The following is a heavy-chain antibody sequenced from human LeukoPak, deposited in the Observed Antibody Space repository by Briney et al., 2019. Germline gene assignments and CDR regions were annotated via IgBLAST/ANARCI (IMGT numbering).Heavy chain of an antibody. CDR1: GGSISSGSYY. V-gene: IGHV4-61*02. D-gene: IGHD1-26*01. Sequence: PSQTLSLTCTVSGGSISSGSYYWSWIRQPAGKGLEWIGRIYTSGSTNYNPSLKSRVTISVDTSKNQFSLKLSSVTAADTAVYYCARDAGATTHYYYYYMDVWGKGTTVTVSS. J-gene: IGHJ6*03. CDR3: ARDAGATTHYYYYYMDV. CDR2: IYTSGST.